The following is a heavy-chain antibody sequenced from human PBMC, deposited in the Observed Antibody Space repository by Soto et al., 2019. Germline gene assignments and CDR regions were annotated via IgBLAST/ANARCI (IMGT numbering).Heavy chain of an antibody. CDR1: GYTFNDFG. Sequence: QVQLLQSGAEVQKPGASVKVSCKTSGYTFNDFGITWVRRAPGLGLEWLGWIYSKAGTINFAPTFQGRVIMTTDTSTSTDYMELTSLTFYDSAVYFCARDIGFDIDYWGQGTLVTVS. V-gene: IGHV1-18*01. CDR2: IYSKAGTI. D-gene: IGHD5-12*01. J-gene: IGHJ4*02. CDR3: ARDIGFDIDY.